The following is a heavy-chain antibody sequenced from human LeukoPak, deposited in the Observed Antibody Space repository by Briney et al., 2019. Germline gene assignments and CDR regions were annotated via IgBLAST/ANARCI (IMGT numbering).Heavy chain of an antibody. CDR1: GGTFSSYA. V-gene: IGHV1-69*13. J-gene: IGHJ4*02. Sequence: SVKVSCKASGGTFSSYAISWVRQAPGQGLEWMGGIIPIFGTANCAQKFQGRVTITADESTSTAYMELSSLRSEDTAVYYCARSEELGYCSGGSCYSADYWGQGTLVTVSS. CDR3: ARSEELGYCSGGSCYSADY. D-gene: IGHD2-15*01. CDR2: IIPIFGTA.